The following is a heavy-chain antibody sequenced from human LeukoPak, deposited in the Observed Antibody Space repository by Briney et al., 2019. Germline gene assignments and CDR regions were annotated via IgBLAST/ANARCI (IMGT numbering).Heavy chain of an antibody. V-gene: IGHV4-39*01. J-gene: IGHJ4*02. Sequence: SETLSLTCTVSGGSISSSSYYWGWIRQPPGKGLEWIGGIYYSGSTYYNPSLKSRVTISVDTSKNQFSLKLSSVTAADTAVYYCARLSGSPDYWGQGTLVTVSS. D-gene: IGHD1-26*01. CDR3: ARLSGSPDY. CDR2: IYYSGST. CDR1: GGSISSSSYY.